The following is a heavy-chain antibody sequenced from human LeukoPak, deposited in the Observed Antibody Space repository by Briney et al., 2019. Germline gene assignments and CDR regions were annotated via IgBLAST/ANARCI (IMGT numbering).Heavy chain of an antibody. J-gene: IGHJ4*02. D-gene: IGHD6-13*01. V-gene: IGHV3-21*01. CDR1: LFALSSDS. CDR2: ISGSSTYI. Sequence: GGSLRLSRAASLFALSSDSVNCGPQAPGTGLEWVSSISGSSTYIYSANSLKGRFSISRDNAKNSLYLQMNSLRAEDTAVYFCARASLSEVIAAEAFFDSWGQGTLVTVSS. CDR3: ARASLSEVIAAEAFFDS.